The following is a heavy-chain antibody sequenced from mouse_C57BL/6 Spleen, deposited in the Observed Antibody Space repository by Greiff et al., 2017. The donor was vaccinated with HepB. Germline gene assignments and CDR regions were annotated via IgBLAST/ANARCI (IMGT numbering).Heavy chain of an antibody. CDR3: ANENYYAMDY. CDR2: IDPSDSET. V-gene: IGHV1-52*01. J-gene: IGHJ4*01. CDR1: GYTFTSYW. Sequence: VQLQQSGAELVRPGSSVKLSCKASGYTFTSYWMHWVKQRPIQGLEWIGNIDPSDSETHYNEKFKDKATVTVDKSSSTAYMQLSSLTSEDSAVYYCANENYYAMDYWGQGTSVTVSS.